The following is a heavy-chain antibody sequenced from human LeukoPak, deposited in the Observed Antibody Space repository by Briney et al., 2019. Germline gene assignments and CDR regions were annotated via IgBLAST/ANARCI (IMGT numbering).Heavy chain of an antibody. J-gene: IGHJ4*02. Sequence: SSETVSLTCAVYGGSFSGYYWSWIRQPAGKGLEWIGRIYTSGSTNYNPSLKSRVTISVDTSKNQFSLKLSSVTAADTAVYYCARDPITILGVITPDDFDYWVQGTLVTVSS. CDR2: IYTSGST. CDR3: ARDPITILGVITPDDFDY. CDR1: GGSFSGYY. D-gene: IGHD3-3*01. V-gene: IGHV4-59*10.